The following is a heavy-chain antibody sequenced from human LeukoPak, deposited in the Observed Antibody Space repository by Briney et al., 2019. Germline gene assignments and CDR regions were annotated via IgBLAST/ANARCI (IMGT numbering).Heavy chain of an antibody. CDR3: ATWAFYHSLDV. Sequence: GGSLRLSCAAAGFTLGAFAMHWGRQAPGEALEWVSLIDKDGRKTYYADSVKGRFTISRDNSKNSLYLQMTSLRTEDTALYYCATWAFYHSLDVWGQGATVTVSS. CDR2: IDKDGRKT. J-gene: IGHJ6*02. D-gene: IGHD1-26*01. V-gene: IGHV3-43*02. CDR1: GFTLGAFA.